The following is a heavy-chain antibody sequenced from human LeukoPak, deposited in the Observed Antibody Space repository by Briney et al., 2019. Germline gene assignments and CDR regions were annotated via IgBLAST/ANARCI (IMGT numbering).Heavy chain of an antibody. J-gene: IGHJ6*03. CDR3: VRGIAVTGTYSYYYMDV. Sequence: SQTPSLTCAISGDSVSSNRAAWIWIRQSPSRGLEWLERTYYKSKWNNDYALSVKSRITINPDTSKNHFSLHLNSVSPEDTAVYYCVRGIAVTGTYSYYYMDVWGKGTTVTVSS. V-gene: IGHV6-1*01. CDR1: GDSVSSNRAA. D-gene: IGHD6-19*01. CDR2: TYYKSKWNN.